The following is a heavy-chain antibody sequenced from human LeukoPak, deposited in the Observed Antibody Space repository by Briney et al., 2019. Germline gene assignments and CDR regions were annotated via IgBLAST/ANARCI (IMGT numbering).Heavy chain of an antibody. CDR1: GYTFTSYG. D-gene: IGHD5-12*01. J-gene: IGHJ4*02. Sequence: ASVKVSCKASGYTFTSYGISGVRQAPGQGVEWMGWISPYNGNTNYSQKLQGRGIMTTDTSTTTAYMELRSLRSDATAVYYCAREMATIVNQFDYWGPGALVTVSS. CDR2: ISPYNGNT. V-gene: IGHV1-18*01. CDR3: AREMATIVNQFDY.